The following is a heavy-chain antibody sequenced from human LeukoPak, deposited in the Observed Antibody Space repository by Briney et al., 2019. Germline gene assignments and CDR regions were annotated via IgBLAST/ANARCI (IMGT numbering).Heavy chain of an antibody. CDR2: ISSNGGST. V-gene: IGHV3-64*01. J-gene: IGHJ6*03. CDR1: GFTFSSYA. Sequence: GGSLRLSCAASGFTFSSYAMHWVRQAPGKGLEYVSAISSNGGSTYYANSVKGRFTISRDNSKNTLYLQMGSLRAEDMAVYYCARAHGSGSYYEIYDYYYYMDVWGKGTTVTISS. CDR3: ARAHGSGSYYEIYDYYYYMDV. D-gene: IGHD3-10*01.